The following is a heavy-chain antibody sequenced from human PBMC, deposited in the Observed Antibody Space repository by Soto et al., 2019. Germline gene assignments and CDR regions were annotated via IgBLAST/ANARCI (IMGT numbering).Heavy chain of an antibody. Sequence: QVTLKESGPVLVNPTETLTLRCTVSGLSITDSEMGVSWIRQPPGQPLEWLAHIDSSGEKSYRTFLKSRLAISKDTSKSQIVLTMTNMDPADTATYYCARRHLAVAVSPWFDPWGQGIPVTASS. V-gene: IGHV2-26*01. CDR3: ARRHLAVAVSPWFDP. CDR2: IDSSGEK. CDR1: GLSITDSEMG. D-gene: IGHD6-19*01. J-gene: IGHJ5*02.